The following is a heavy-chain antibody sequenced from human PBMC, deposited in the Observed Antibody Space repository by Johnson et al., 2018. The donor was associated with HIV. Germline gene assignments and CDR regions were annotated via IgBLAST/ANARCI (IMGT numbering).Heavy chain of an antibody. CDR2: ISYDGSNK. J-gene: IGHJ3*02. CDR3: ARDTSPRFVVVVVAATPMGDAFDI. D-gene: IGHD2-15*01. CDR1: GFTFSSYA. Sequence: QVQLMESGGGVVQPGRSLRLSCAASGFTFSSYAMHWVRQAPGKGLEWVAVISYDGSNKYYADSVKGRFTISRDNSKNTLYLQMNSLRAEDTAVYYCARDTSPRFVVVVVAATPMGDAFDIWGQGTMVTVSS. V-gene: IGHV3-30-3*01.